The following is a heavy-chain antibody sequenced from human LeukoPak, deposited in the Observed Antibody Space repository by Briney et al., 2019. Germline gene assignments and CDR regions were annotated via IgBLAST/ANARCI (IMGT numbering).Heavy chain of an antibody. CDR2: MSYSGHS. CDR1: GGSISSNY. Sequence: SETLSLTCTVSGGSISSNYCSWIRQSPGKGLEWIAYMSYSGHSNSNPSLMSRVTTSVDTSKNQFSLRLNTVTAADTAVYYCATIVRGGASFDIWGRGTMVTVSS. CDR3: ATIVRGGASFDI. D-gene: IGHD1-26*01. V-gene: IGHV4-59*01. J-gene: IGHJ3*02.